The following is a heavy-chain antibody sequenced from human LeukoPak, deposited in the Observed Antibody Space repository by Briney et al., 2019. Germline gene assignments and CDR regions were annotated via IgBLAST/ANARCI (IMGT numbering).Heavy chain of an antibody. CDR2: IIPVFDTA. CDR1: GDTFSNYD. V-gene: IGHV1-69*05. D-gene: IGHD6-13*01. CDR3: ALSAEKQLVYFDF. Sequence: ASVKVSCKASGDTFSNYDVTWVRQATGQGLEWMGRIIPVFDTAKYAQNFQGRVTMTTDESSSTAYMELYSLRSEDTAVYYCALSAEKQLVYFDFWGQGTLVTVSS. J-gene: IGHJ4*02.